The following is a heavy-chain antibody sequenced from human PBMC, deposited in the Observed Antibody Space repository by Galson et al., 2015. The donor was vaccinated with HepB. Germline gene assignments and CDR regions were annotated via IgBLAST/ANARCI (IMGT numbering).Heavy chain of an antibody. D-gene: IGHD3-10*01. J-gene: IGHJ4*02. V-gene: IGHV3-30-3*01. CDR2: ISYDGSKK. Sequence: SLRLSCAASGFTFSSYAMHWVRQAPGKGLEWVAVISYDGSKKYYADSVKGRFTISRDNSKNTLYLQMNSLRAEDTAVYYCARGLSNPYGSGIYYFDYWGQGTLVTVSS. CDR3: ARGLSNPYGSGIYYFDY. CDR1: GFTFSSYA.